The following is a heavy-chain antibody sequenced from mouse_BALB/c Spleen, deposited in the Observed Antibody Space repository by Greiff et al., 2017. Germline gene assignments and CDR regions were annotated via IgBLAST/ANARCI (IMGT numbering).Heavy chain of an antibody. D-gene: IGHD2-14*01. V-gene: IGHV1-14*01. CDR2: INPYNDGT. CDR3: AREGDRYDVAMDY. J-gene: IGHJ4*01. Sequence: VQLQQSGPELVKPGASVKMSCKASGYTFTSYVMHWVKQKPGQGLEWIGYINPYNDGTKYNEKFKGKATLTSDKSSSTAYMELSSLTSEDSAVYYCAREGDRYDVAMDYWGQGTSVTVSS. CDR1: GYTFTSYV.